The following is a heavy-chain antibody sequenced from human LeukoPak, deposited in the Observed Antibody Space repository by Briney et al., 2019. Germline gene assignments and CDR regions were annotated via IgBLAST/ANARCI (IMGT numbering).Heavy chain of an antibody. D-gene: IGHD6-6*01. CDR1: GFTFSSYS. Sequence: GGSLRLSCAASGFTFSSYSMNWVRQAPGKGLEWVSSISSSSSYIYYADSVKGRFTISRDNAKNSLYLQMNSLRAEDTAVYYCARVGVRYSSSATFDYWGQGTLVTVSP. CDR3: ARVGVRYSSSATFDY. V-gene: IGHV3-21*01. J-gene: IGHJ4*02. CDR2: ISSSSSYI.